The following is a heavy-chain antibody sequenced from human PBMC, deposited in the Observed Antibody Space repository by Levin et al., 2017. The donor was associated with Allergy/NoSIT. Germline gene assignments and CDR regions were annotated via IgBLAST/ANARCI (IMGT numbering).Heavy chain of an antibody. CDR1: GFTFSNYA. J-gene: IGHJ4*02. V-gene: IGHV3-30-3*01. Sequence: AGGSLRLSCAASGFTFSNYAMHWVRQAPGKGLEWVGVISDDGSSEFYIDSVKGRFTISRDNSKNRLYLHMDSLRAEDTALYYCVREIAEEGTWGQGTLVIVSS. CDR2: ISDDGSSE. D-gene: IGHD1-1*01. CDR3: VREIAEEGT.